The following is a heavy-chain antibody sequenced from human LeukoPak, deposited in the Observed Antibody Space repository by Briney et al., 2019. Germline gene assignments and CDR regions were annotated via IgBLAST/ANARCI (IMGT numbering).Heavy chain of an antibody. CDR3: ARERGSEIVVVTTQPFDY. D-gene: IGHD3-22*01. Sequence: ASVKVSCKASGYTFTGYYMHWVRQAPGQGLEWMGIINPSGGSTSYAQKFQGRVTMTRDTSTSTVYMELSSLRSEDTAVYYCARERGSEIVVVTTQPFDYWGQGTLVTVSS. CDR1: GYTFTGYY. CDR2: INPSGGST. J-gene: IGHJ4*02. V-gene: IGHV1-46*01.